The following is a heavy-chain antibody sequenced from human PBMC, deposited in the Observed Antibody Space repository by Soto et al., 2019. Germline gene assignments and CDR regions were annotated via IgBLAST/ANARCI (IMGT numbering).Heavy chain of an antibody. CDR2: IILISGTA. CDR1: GGILSSYV. Sequence: QVQLVQSGAEVKKPGSSVRVSCKTSGGILSSYVISWVRQAPGQGLEWMGGIILISGTANYAQNFQSRVTITADESTSTVYMELSSLKSADTAVYYCARDGFSGSYYPDWGQGTLVTVSS. V-gene: IGHV1-69*01. D-gene: IGHD1-26*01. CDR3: ARDGFSGSYYPD. J-gene: IGHJ4*02.